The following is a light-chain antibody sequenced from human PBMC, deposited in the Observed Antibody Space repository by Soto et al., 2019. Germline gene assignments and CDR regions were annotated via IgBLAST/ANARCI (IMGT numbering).Light chain of an antibody. CDR2: DDN. V-gene: IGLV1-51*01. J-gene: IGLJ1*01. CDR1: ISNIGGNS. Sequence: SVRRPPPSVSAAPGQKVTISCSGSISNIGGNSVSWYQQLPGTAPKLLIYDDNKRPSGIPDRFSGSKSGTSATLGITGFQTGDEADYYCGSWDSSLSAYVFGTGTTVT. CDR3: GSWDSSLSAYV.